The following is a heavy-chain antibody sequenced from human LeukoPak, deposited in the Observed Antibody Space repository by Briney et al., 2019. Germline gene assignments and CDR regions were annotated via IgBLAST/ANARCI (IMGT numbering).Heavy chain of an antibody. CDR3: ARDPYNWNAVAFDI. CDR1: GFTFSSYW. J-gene: IGHJ3*02. CDR2: INTDGSST. D-gene: IGHD1-20*01. Sequence: GGSLRLSCAASGFTFSSYWMHWVRQAPGKGLVWVSRINTDGSSTSYADSVKGRFTISRDNAKNTLYLQMNSLRAEDTAVYYCARDPYNWNAVAFDIWGQGTMVTVSS. V-gene: IGHV3-74*01.